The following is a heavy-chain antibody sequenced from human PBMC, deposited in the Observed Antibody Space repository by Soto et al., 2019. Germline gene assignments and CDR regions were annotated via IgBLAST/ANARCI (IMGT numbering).Heavy chain of an antibody. Sequence: GASVKVPCKASGYTFTGYYMHWVRQAPGQGLEWMGWINPNSGGTNYAQKFQGRVTMTRDTSISTAYMELSRLRSDDTAVYYCARPPGTSSILDYWGQGXLVTVSS. V-gene: IGHV1-2*02. CDR2: INPNSGGT. D-gene: IGHD2-2*01. CDR3: ARPPGTSSILDY. J-gene: IGHJ4*02. CDR1: GYTFTGYY.